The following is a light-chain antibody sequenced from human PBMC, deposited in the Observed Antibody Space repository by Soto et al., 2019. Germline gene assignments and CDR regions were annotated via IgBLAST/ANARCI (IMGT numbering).Light chain of an antibody. CDR1: QSVSSNY. V-gene: IGKV3-20*01. CDR3: QQYGNSPRYS. Sequence: EIVLTQSPGTLSLSLGERATLSCRASQSVSSNYLAWYQQKPGQASRLLIYATSSRATGIPDRFSGSGSGTDFTLTISRLEPEDFAVYYCQQYGNSPRYSFGQGTKLAIK. CDR2: ATS. J-gene: IGKJ2*03.